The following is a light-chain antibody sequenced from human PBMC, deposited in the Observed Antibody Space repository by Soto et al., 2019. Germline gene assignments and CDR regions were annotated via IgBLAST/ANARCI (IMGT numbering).Light chain of an antibody. CDR3: QQYGSSQFT. CDR2: GAS. CDR1: KRITNNY. Sequence: EIVLTQYPDTLYLSPGVRGTLSCMASKRITNNYLAWFQQKPGLSPRLLLHGASTRASGVPDRFTGGGSGTDIVLTISRVEHEGFAVYYCQQYGSSQFTVGQGTLLQLK. J-gene: IGKJ2*01. V-gene: IGKV3-20*01.